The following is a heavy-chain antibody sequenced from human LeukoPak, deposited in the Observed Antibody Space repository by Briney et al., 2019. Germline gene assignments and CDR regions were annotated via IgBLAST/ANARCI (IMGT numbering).Heavy chain of an antibody. V-gene: IGHV3-73*01. Sequence: GGSLRLSCAASGFTFSGSAMHWVRQASGKGLEWVGRIRSRANSYATAYAASVKGRFTISRDDSKNTLYLQMNSLKTEDTAMYYCTTDPCSGWYSCSYYYYYMDVWGKGTTVTVSS. CDR3: TTDPCSGWYSCSYYYYYMDV. CDR2: IRSRANSYAT. D-gene: IGHD6-19*01. CDR1: GFTFSGSA. J-gene: IGHJ6*03.